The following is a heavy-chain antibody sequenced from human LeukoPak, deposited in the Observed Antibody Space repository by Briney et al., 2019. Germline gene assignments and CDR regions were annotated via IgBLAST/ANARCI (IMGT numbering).Heavy chain of an antibody. CDR2: ISSSSSYI. CDR3: AKGYGAHFDY. D-gene: IGHD4/OR15-4a*01. Sequence: GGSLRLSCAASGFPFSTYTMNWVRQAPGKGLEWVSSISSSSSYIYYADSMKGRFTISRDNSKNTLYLQMNSLRVEDTAVYYCAKGYGAHFDYWGQGTLVTVSS. CDR1: GFPFSTYT. V-gene: IGHV3-21*04. J-gene: IGHJ4*02.